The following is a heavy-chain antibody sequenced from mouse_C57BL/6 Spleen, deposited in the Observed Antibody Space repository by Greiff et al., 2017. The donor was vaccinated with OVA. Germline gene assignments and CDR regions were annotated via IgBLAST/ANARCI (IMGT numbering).Heavy chain of an antibody. CDR3: ARDGRGYFDV. CDR2: IWRGGST. CDR1: GFSLTSYG. V-gene: IGHV2-2*01. J-gene: IGHJ1*03. D-gene: IGHD3-1*01. Sequence: VQLVESGPGLVQPSQSLSITCTVSGFSLTSYGVHWVRQSPGKGLEWLGVIWRGGSTDYNAAFISRLSISKDNSKSQVFFKMNSLQADDTAIYYCARDGRGYFDVWGTGTTVTVSS.